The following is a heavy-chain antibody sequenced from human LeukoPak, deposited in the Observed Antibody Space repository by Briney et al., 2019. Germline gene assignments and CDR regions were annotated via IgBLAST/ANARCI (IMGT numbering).Heavy chain of an antibody. CDR3: ARVFKAAYSSSRYYFDY. V-gene: IGHV1-69*13. Sequence: ASVKVSCKASGGTFSSYASSGVRQAPGQGLEWMGGIIPIFGTANYAQKFQGRVTITADESTSTSYMELSSLRSEDTPVYYCARVFKAAYSSSRYYFDYWGQGTLVTVSS. J-gene: IGHJ4*02. CDR2: IIPIFGTA. CDR1: GGTFSSYA. D-gene: IGHD6-13*01.